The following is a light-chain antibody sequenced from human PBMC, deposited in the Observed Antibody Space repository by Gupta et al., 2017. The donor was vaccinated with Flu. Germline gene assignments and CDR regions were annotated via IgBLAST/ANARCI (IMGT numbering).Light chain of an antibody. CDR2: YKSDSDK. J-gene: IGLJ2*01. CDR3: VIWHSSAWV. CDR1: SGINVGASK. V-gene: IGLV5-45*01. Sequence: WRSGINVGASKIYWYQQKPGSPPRYLLTYKSDSDKQQGSGVPSRFSGSKDASANAGILLISGLQSEDEADYYCVIWHSSAWVFGGGTKLTVL.